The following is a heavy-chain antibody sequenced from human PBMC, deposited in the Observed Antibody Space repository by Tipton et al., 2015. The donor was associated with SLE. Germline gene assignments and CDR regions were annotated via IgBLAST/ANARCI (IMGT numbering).Heavy chain of an antibody. CDR1: GFTFTSYS. J-gene: IGHJ4*02. CDR3: AKDRWLRLSSLEY. D-gene: IGHD5-12*01. CDR2: MSGSGGST. Sequence: SLRLSCAASGFTFTSYSMSWVRQAPGRGLEWVAAMSGSGGSTYYADSVEGRFTVSRDNSKNTLYLQMDSLRVEDTTLYYCAKDRWLRLSSLEYWGRGTLVTVSS. V-gene: IGHV3-23*01.